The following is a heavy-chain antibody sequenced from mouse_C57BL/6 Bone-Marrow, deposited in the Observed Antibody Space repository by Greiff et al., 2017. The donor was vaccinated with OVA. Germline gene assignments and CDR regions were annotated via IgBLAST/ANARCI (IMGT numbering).Heavy chain of an antibody. V-gene: IGHV1-50*01. J-gene: IGHJ2*01. Sequence: QVQLQQSGAELVKPGASVKLSCKASGYTFTSYWMQWVKQRPGQGLEWIGEIDPSDSYTNYNQKFKGQATLTVDTSSSTAYMQLSSLTSEDSAVYYCARGRVRALLRLDYWGQGTTLTVSS. D-gene: IGHD1-1*01. CDR1: GYTFTSYW. CDR3: ARGRVRALLRLDY. CDR2: IDPSDSYT.